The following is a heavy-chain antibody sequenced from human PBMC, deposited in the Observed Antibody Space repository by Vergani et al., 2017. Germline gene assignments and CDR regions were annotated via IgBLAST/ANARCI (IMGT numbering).Heavy chain of an antibody. CDR2: MDYSGST. CDR3: ASKRGASRAAYYHSYDF. Sequence: QVQLQESGPGLVKPSETLSLTCTVSGDSVISTDYHWGWIRQPPGKGLEWIGSMDYSGSTSYNPSLESRISISFETPKHQFSLWLTSVTAAYTAVYYCASKRGASRAAYYHSYDFWGPGTLVGVSS. V-gene: IGHV4-39*01. J-gene: IGHJ4*02. CDR1: GDSVISTDYH. D-gene: IGHD4/OR15-4a*01.